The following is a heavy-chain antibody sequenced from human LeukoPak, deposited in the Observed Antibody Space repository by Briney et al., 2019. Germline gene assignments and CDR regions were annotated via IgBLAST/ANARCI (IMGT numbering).Heavy chain of an antibody. CDR2: INTNTGNP. CDR3: ARDVSCSGGSCYTANFDY. J-gene: IGHJ4*02. Sequence: ASVKVSCKASGYTFTSYAMNWVRQAPGQGLEWMGWINTNTGNPTYAQGFTGRFVFSLDTSVSTAYLQISSLKAEDTAVYYCARDVSCSGGSCYTANFDYWGQGTLVTVSS. D-gene: IGHD2-15*01. V-gene: IGHV7-4-1*02. CDR1: GYTFTSYA.